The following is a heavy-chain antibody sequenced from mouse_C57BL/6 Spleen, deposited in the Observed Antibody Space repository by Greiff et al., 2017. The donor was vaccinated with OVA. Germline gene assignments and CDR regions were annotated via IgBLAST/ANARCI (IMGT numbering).Heavy chain of an antibody. CDR2: ISDGGSYT. V-gene: IGHV5-4*01. CDR3: AREDDGYSRGHFDY. D-gene: IGHD2-3*01. J-gene: IGHJ2*01. Sequence: EVKLVESGGGLVKPGGSLKLSCAASGFTFSSYAMSWVRQTPEKRLEWVATISDGGSYTYYPDNVKGRFTISRDNAKNNLYLQMSHLKSEDTAMYYCAREDDGYSRGHFDYWGQGTTLTVSS. CDR1: GFTFSSYA.